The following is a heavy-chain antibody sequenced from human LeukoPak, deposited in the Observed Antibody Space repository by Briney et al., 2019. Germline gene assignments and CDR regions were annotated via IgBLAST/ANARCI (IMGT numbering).Heavy chain of an antibody. D-gene: IGHD5-12*01. CDR3: ARGGYTGTSFNS. CDR1: NGSINNYY. CDR2: ISYSGST. V-gene: IGHV4-59*08. Sequence: SETLSLTCTVSNGSINNYYWSWIRQPPGKGLEWIGYISYSGSTNYSPSLKSRVTISVDSSKHQFSLKLNSVTAADTAVYYCARGGYTGTSFNSWGQGTLVTVSS. J-gene: IGHJ5*01.